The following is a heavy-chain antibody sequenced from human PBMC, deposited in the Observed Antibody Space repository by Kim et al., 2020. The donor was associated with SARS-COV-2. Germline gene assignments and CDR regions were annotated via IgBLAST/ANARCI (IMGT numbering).Heavy chain of an antibody. J-gene: IGHJ5*01. Sequence: GGSLRLSCAASGFTFSRYGIHWVRRAPGKGLEWVAVISYDGSNKYYADSVKGRFTISRDNSKNTMYLQMNSLSAEDTAVYYCAKDRPGAVGGRFTLSAFDSWGDGTPVTASS. D-gene: IGHD1-26*01. CDR3: AKDRPGAVGGRFTLSAFDS. CDR1: GFTFSRYG. CDR2: ISYDGSNK. V-gene: IGHV3-30*18.